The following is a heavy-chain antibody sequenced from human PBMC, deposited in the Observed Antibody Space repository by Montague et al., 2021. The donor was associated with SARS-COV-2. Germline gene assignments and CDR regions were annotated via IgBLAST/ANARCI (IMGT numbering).Heavy chain of an antibody. CDR1: GFTFSSYE. D-gene: IGHD3-10*01. CDR3: ARAGDFGYGSGSYAGGFDY. J-gene: IGHJ4*02. Sequence: SLRLSCAASGFTFSSYEMNWVRQAPGKGLEWVSYISSSGSTIYYADSVKGRLTISRDNAKNSLYLQMNSLRAEDTAVYYCARAGDFGYGSGSYAGGFDYWGQGTLVTVSS. CDR2: ISSSGSTI. V-gene: IGHV3-48*03.